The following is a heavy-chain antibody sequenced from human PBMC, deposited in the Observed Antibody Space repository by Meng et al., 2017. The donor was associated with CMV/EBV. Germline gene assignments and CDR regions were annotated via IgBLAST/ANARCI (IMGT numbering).Heavy chain of an antibody. Sequence: GESLKISCAASGFTFSDYYMSWIRQAPGKGLEWVSYISSSGSTIYYADSVKGRFTISRDNAKNSLYLQMNSLRAEDTAVYYCARDKGCSSTSCYALDYFGMDVWGQGTTVPSP. CDR3: ARDKGCSSTSCYALDYFGMDV. D-gene: IGHD2-2*01. CDR1: GFTFSDYY. V-gene: IGHV3-11*04. CDR2: ISSSGSTI. J-gene: IGHJ6*02.